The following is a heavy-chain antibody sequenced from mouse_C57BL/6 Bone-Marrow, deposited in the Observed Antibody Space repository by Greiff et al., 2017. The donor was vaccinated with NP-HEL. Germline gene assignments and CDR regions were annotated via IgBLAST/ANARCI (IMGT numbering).Heavy chain of an antibody. J-gene: IGHJ3*01. Sequence: VQLQQSGPELVKPGASVKISCKASGYTFTDYYMNWVKQSHGKSLEWIGDLNPNNGGTSYNQKFKGKATLTVDTSSRTSYKELRILTAEDSAVYYCARRGELLRYWFAYWGQGTLVTVSA. V-gene: IGHV1-26*01. D-gene: IGHD1-1*01. CDR1: GYTFTDYY. CDR3: ARRGELLRYWFAY. CDR2: LNPNNGGT.